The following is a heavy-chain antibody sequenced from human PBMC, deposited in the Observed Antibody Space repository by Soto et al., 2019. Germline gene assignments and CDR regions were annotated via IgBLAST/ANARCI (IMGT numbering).Heavy chain of an antibody. CDR3: ARGGLSIFGVVIIPYYYYGMDV. J-gene: IGHJ6*02. D-gene: IGHD3-3*01. Sequence: SETLSLTCGVYGGSFRNYYWIWVRQPPGKGLEWIGEVNHSGEATYNPSLQSRLTISLDTSNNQFSLKLSSVTAADTAVYYCARGGLSIFGVVIIPYYYYGMDVWGQGTTVTVSS. CDR1: GGSFRNYY. V-gene: IGHV4-34*01. CDR2: VNHSGEA.